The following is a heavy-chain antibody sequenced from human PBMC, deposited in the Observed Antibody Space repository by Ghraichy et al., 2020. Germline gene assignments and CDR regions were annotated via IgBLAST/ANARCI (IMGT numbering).Heavy chain of an antibody. CDR1: KFNSSDYW. D-gene: IGHD3-10*01. CDR3: ARLGRLAFGESFPNHFDY. J-gene: IGHJ4*02. CDR2: IKQDGSEK. V-gene: IGHV3-7*03. Sequence: GGSLRLSCTFSKFNSSDYWMSWVRQTPGKGLEWVANIKQDGSEKYYVDSVKGRFTIFGDNAKNEVSLQMNSLRIEDTAVYFCARLGRLAFGESFPNHFDYWGQGTLVTVSS.